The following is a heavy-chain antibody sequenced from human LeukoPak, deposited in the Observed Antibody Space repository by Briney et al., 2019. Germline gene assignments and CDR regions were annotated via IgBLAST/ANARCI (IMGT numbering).Heavy chain of an antibody. CDR1: GFTFSGYS. Sequence: PGGSLRLSCGASGFTFSGYSMNWVRQAPGKGLEWVSSISTSSSYIYYADSVKGRFTISRDNAKKSLYLQMNSLRAEDTAVYYCAKDMGSIAAAGLFDYWGQGTLVTVSS. J-gene: IGHJ4*02. CDR2: ISTSSSYI. V-gene: IGHV3-21*01. D-gene: IGHD6-13*01. CDR3: AKDMGSIAAAGLFDY.